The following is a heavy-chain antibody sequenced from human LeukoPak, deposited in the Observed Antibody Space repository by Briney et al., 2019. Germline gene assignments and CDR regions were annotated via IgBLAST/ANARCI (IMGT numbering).Heavy chain of an antibody. J-gene: IGHJ4*02. Sequence: PSETLSLTCTVSGGSISSYYWSWIRQPPGKGLEWIGYIYYSGSINYNPSLKSRVTISVDTFKNQFSLKLSSVTAADTAVYYCARWSGYPGYFDYWGQGTLVTVSS. CDR2: IYYSGSI. V-gene: IGHV4-59*01. D-gene: IGHD3-3*01. CDR3: ARWSGYPGYFDY. CDR1: GGSISSYY.